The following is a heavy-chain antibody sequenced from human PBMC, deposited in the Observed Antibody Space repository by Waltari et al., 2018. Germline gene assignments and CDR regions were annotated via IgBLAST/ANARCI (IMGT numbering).Heavy chain of an antibody. CDR1: GDSIRSHF. CDR3: ARLPRGSVIIGAFDI. J-gene: IGHJ3*02. D-gene: IGHD3-22*01. Sequence: VQLQESGPGLVKPSETLSLRCNVSGDSIRSHFWSWIRQAPGKGLEWIGHMYFSGTKDYNPSLESRVAISIDTSKNHFSLNLRSVTAADTAIYYCARLPRGSVIIGAFDIWGQGTQVTVSS. CDR2: MYFSGTK. V-gene: IGHV4-59*11.